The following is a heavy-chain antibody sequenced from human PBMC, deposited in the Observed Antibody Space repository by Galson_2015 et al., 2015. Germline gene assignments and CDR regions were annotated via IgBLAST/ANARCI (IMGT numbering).Heavy chain of an antibody. J-gene: IGHJ6*02. Sequence: SLRLSCAASGFTFSSYSMNWARQAPGKGLEWVSSISSSSNYIYYADSVKGRFTISRDDAKNSLYLQMNSLRAEDTAVYRCARAGYSSSWYDGIDVWGQGTTVTVSS. CDR3: ARAGYSSSWYDGIDV. CDR2: ISSSSNYI. V-gene: IGHV3-21*06. CDR1: GFTFSSYS. D-gene: IGHD6-13*01.